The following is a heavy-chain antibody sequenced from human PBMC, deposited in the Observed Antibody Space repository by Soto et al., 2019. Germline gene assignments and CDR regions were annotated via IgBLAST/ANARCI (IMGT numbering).Heavy chain of an antibody. CDR1: GFTFSSYA. CDR3: AKDGGLYISSSRPYYFDY. Sequence: EVQLLESGGGLVQPGGSLRLACAASGFTFSSYAMSWVRQAPGKGLEWVSAISGSGGSTYSADSVKGRFTISRDNPKNTLHLQMNSLRADDTAVYYCAKDGGLYISSSRPYYFDYWGPGTLVTVSS. CDR2: ISGSGGST. J-gene: IGHJ4*02. V-gene: IGHV3-23*01. D-gene: IGHD6-13*01.